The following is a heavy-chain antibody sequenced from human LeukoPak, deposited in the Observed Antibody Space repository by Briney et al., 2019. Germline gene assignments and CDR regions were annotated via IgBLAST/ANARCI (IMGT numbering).Heavy chain of an antibody. Sequence: SETLSLTCTVSGGSISSYYWSWIRQPPGKGLEWIGYIYYSGSTNYDPSLKSRVTISVDTSKNQFSLKLSSVTAADTAVYYCARAPRDSSGWYPFDYWGQGTLVTVSS. CDR1: GGSISSYY. J-gene: IGHJ4*02. D-gene: IGHD6-19*01. V-gene: IGHV4-59*01. CDR3: ARAPRDSSGWYPFDY. CDR2: IYYSGST.